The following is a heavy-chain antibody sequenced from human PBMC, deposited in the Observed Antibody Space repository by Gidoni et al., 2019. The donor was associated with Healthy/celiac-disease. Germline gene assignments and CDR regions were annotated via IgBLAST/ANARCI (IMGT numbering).Heavy chain of an antibody. V-gene: IGHV4-34*01. Sequence: QVQLQQWGAGLLKPSETLSLTCAVYGGSFSGYYWSWIRQPPGKGLEWIGEINHSGSTNYNPSLKSRVTISVDTSKNQFSLKLSSVTAADTAVYYCASRVDIVSSSWGYWGQGTLVTVSS. J-gene: IGHJ4*02. CDR3: ASRVDIVSSSWGY. D-gene: IGHD2-2*03. CDR1: GGSFSGYY. CDR2: INHSGST.